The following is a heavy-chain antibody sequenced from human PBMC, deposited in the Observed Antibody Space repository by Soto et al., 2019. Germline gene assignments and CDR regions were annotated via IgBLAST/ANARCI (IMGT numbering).Heavy chain of an antibody. D-gene: IGHD6-13*01. J-gene: IGHJ6*03. V-gene: IGHV4-39*01. CDR2: IYYSGST. CDR1: GGSISSSSYY. CDR3: ARHHSSSWSYYYMDV. Sequence: PSETLSLTCTVSGGSISSSSYYWGWIRQPPGKGLEWIGSIYYSGSTYYAPSLKGRVTISVDTSKNQFSLKLSSVTAADTAVYYCARHHSSSWSYYYMDVWGKGTTVTVSS.